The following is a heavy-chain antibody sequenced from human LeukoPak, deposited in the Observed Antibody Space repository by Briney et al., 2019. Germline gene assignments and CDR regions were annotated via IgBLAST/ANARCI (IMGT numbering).Heavy chain of an antibody. CDR3: ARVGVPAAILDWFDP. V-gene: IGHV3-21*01. Sequence: GGSLRLSCAASGFTFSSYSMNWVRQAPGKGLEWVSSISSSSSYIYYADSVKGRFTISRDNAKNSLYLQMNSLRAEDTAVYYCARVGVPAAILDWFDPWGQGTLVTVSS. D-gene: IGHD2-2*01. CDR1: GFTFSSYS. J-gene: IGHJ5*02. CDR2: ISSSSSYI.